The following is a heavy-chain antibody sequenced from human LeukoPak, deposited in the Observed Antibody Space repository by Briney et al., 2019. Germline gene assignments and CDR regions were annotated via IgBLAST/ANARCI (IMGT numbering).Heavy chain of an antibody. J-gene: IGHJ6*02. Sequence: ASVKVSCKASGYTFTSYAISWVRQAPGQGLEWMGWISAYNGNTNYAQKLQGRVTMTTDTSTSTAYMELRSLRSDDTAVYYCARDNYYGSGNPYGMDVWGQGTTVTVSS. CDR3: ARDNYYGSGNPYGMDV. V-gene: IGHV1-18*01. CDR2: ISAYNGNT. D-gene: IGHD3-10*01. CDR1: GYTFTSYA.